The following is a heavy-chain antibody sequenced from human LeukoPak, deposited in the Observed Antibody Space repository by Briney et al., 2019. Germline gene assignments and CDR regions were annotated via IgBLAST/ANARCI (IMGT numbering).Heavy chain of an antibody. V-gene: IGHV4-38-2*02. CDR3: ARLYGSGSYYSSYYYYMDV. J-gene: IGHJ6*03. Sequence: SETLSLTCTVSGYSISSGYYWGWIRQPPGKGLEWIGSIYHSGSTYYNPSLMSRVTISVDTSKNQFSLKLSSVTAADTAVYYCARLYGSGSYYSSYYYYMDVWGKGTTVTISS. D-gene: IGHD3-10*01. CDR2: IYHSGST. CDR1: GYSISSGYY.